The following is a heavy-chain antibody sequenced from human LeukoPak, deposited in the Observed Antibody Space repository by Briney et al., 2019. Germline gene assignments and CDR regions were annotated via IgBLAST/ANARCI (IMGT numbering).Heavy chain of an antibody. Sequence: PSETLSLTCSISGGSISSHYWTWIRQPAGKGLEWIGYVFYSGRTTYSPSLKSRVTISVDTSKVQFSLKLTSVTAADTAVYYCARDPGGGDFYFDSWGQGILVTVSS. D-gene: IGHD4-17*01. CDR1: GGSISSHY. CDR3: ARDPGGGDFYFDS. V-gene: IGHV4-59*11. CDR2: VFYSGRT. J-gene: IGHJ4*02.